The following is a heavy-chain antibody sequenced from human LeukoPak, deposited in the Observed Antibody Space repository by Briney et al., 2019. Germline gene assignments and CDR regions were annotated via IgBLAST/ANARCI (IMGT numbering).Heavy chain of an antibody. Sequence: SQTLSLTCTVSGGSISSGGYYWSWIRQPPGKGLEWIVEINHSGSTNYNPSLKSRVTISVDTSKNQFSLKLSSVTAADTAVYYCARDHYYDSSGYHHGMDVWGQGTTVTVSS. CDR3: ARDHYYDSSGYHHGMDV. J-gene: IGHJ6*02. V-gene: IGHV4-30-2*01. CDR2: INHSGST. CDR1: GGSISSGGYY. D-gene: IGHD3-22*01.